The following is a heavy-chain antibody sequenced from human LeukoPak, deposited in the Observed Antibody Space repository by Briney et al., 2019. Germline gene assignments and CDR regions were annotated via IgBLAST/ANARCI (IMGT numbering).Heavy chain of an antibody. D-gene: IGHD2-2*01. Sequence: SETLSLTCTVSGGSISSGDYYWSWIRQPPGKGLEWTGYIYYSGSTYYNPSLKSRVTISVDTSKNQFSLKLSSVTAADTAVYYCARESDIVVVPAAQTPWGQGTLVTVSS. V-gene: IGHV4-30-4*08. CDR3: ARESDIVVVPAAQTP. J-gene: IGHJ5*02. CDR1: GGSISSGDYY. CDR2: IYYSGST.